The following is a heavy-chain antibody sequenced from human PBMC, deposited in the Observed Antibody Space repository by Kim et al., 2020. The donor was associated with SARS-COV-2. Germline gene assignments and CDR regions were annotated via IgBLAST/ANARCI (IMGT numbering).Heavy chain of an antibody. V-gene: IGHV3-74*01. CDR1: GSTFNNYW. D-gene: IGHD3-10*01. CDR3: ARDPGGAAVLNY. Sequence: GGSLRLSCAASGSTFNNYWIHWVRQGPGKGPVWLSRINGDGSTKAYADSVKGRFTISRDNARNTVYLEMNSLRAEDTAVYYCARDPGGAAVLNYWGQGTL. J-gene: IGHJ4*02. CDR2: INGDGSTK.